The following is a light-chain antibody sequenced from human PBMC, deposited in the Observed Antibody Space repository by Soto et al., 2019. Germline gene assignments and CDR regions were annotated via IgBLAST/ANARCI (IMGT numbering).Light chain of an antibody. CDR1: QSISSY. CDR2: AAS. V-gene: IGKV1-39*01. Sequence: DIQMTQSPSSLSASVGDRVTITCRASQSISSYLNWYQQKPGKAPKLLIYAASSLQSGVPSRFSGSGSGTDFTLTISSLQPEDFATYYCQQSYSLITFGQGTRLAI. J-gene: IGKJ5*01. CDR3: QQSYSLIT.